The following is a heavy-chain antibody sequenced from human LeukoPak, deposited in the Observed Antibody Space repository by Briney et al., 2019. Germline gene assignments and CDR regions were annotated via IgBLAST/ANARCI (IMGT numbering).Heavy chain of an antibody. D-gene: IGHD3-3*01. CDR3: ARDNKVRDDFWSGYYDY. CDR2: INAGNGNT. Sequence: ASVKVSCKASGYTFTTYAMNWVRQAPAQRLEWMGWINAGNGNTKYSENFQGRVTITRDTSASTAHMELSSLRSEDTAVYYCARDNKVRDDFWSGYYDYWGQGTLVTVSS. CDR1: GYTFTTYA. J-gene: IGHJ4*02. V-gene: IGHV1-3*01.